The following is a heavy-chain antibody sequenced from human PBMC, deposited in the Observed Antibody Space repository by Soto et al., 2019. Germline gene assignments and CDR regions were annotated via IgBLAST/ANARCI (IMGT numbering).Heavy chain of an antibody. V-gene: IGHV1-46*01. D-gene: IGHD3-16*01. CDR3: ASPDYDSGAPLYYYALDV. J-gene: IGHJ6*02. Sequence: ASVKVSCKPSGYTFVDYFIHWVRQAPGQGLEWMGIISLRHHSTSYAQEFQGRVTMTRDTSTRTVYMELSSLRSEDTAIYYCASPDYDSGAPLYYYALDVWGPGTTVTVSS. CDR1: GYTFVDYF. CDR2: ISLRHHST.